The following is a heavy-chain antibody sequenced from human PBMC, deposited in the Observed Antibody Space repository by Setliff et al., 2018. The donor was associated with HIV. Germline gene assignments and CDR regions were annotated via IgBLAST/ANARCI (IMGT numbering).Heavy chain of an antibody. Sequence: ASVKVSCKASGYTFTRYYIHWVRQAPGQGLEWMGIINPSGGSTTYTQKFLGRVTMTRNTSISTAYMELSSLRSDDTAVYYCARGYLISGTQKSYYMDVWGKGTTVTVSS. D-gene: IGHD1-26*01. CDR3: ARGYLISGTQKSYYMDV. CDR1: GYTFTRYY. V-gene: IGHV1-46*01. CDR2: INPSGGST. J-gene: IGHJ6*03.